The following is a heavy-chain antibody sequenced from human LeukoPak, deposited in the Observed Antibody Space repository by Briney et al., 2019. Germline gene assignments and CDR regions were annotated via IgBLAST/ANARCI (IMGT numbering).Heavy chain of an antibody. CDR3: ARSHFAVVVAATHWFDP. CDR2: IIPIFGTA. D-gene: IGHD2-15*01. CDR1: GGTFSSYA. V-gene: IGHV1-69*05. Sequence: SVRVSCKASGGTFSSYAISWVRQAPGQGLEWMGGIIPIFGTANYAQKFQGRVTITTDESTSTAYMELSSLRSEDTAVYYCARSHFAVVVAATHWFDPWGQGTLVTVSS. J-gene: IGHJ5*02.